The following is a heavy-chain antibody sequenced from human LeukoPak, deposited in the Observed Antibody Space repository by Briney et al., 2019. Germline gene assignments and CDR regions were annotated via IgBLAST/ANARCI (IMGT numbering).Heavy chain of an antibody. J-gene: IGHJ2*01. Sequence: PGGSLRLSCAASGFSVTNNYMNWVRQAPGKGLEWVSLINSGGSTSYTESVKGRFTVSSDNSKNTLYLQMNSLRAEDTAVYYCARAAYYYDNGGSSWYFAHWGRGTLVTVS. V-gene: IGHV3-66*01. CDR3: ARAAYYYDNGGSSWYFAH. D-gene: IGHD3-22*01. CDR1: GFSVTNNY. CDR2: INSGGST.